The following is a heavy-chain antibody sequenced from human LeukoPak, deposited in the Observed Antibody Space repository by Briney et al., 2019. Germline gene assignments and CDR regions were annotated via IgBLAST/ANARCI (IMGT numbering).Heavy chain of an antibody. CDR2: IYHTGST. V-gene: IGHV4-39*01. CDR3: ARRVGTRRFSWFDP. D-gene: IGHD3-3*01. Sequence: SETLSLTCSVSGGSINSSGHYWGWVRQSPGTGLEWIGSIYHTGSTYHNPSLKSRLTMSIDVSRSQFSLRLSSVTVTDTAIYYCARRVGTRRFSWFDPWGQGTLVTVSS. CDR1: GGSINSSGHY. J-gene: IGHJ5*02.